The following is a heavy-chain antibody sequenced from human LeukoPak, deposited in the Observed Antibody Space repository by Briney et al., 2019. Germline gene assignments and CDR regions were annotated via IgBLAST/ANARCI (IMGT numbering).Heavy chain of an antibody. CDR2: IYHSGST. V-gene: IGHV4-38-2*02. Sequence: PSETLSLTCTVSGYSISSGYYWGWIRQPPGKGLEWIGSIYHSGSTYYNPSLEGRVTISVDTSKNQFSLKLSSVTAADTAVYYCARGHSSGWPTDYWGQGTPVTVSS. D-gene: IGHD6-19*01. CDR3: ARGHSSGWPTDY. CDR1: GYSISSGYY. J-gene: IGHJ4*02.